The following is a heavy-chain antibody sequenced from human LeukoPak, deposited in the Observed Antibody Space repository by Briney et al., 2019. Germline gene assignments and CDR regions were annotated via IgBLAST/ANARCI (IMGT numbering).Heavy chain of an antibody. CDR3: ARGIGSWTNNWFDP. CDR1: GGSISSSSYY. Sequence: KTSETLSLTCTVSGGSISSSSYYWGWIRLPPGKGLEWIGSIYYSGSTYYNPSLKSRVTISVGTSKNQFSLKLSSVTAADTAVYYCARGIGSWTNNWFDPWGQGTLVTVSS. J-gene: IGHJ5*02. V-gene: IGHV4-39*07. D-gene: IGHD6-13*01. CDR2: IYYSGST.